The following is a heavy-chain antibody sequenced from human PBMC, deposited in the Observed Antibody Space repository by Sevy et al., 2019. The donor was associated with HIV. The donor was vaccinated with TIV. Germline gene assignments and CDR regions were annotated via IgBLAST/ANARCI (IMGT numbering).Heavy chain of an antibody. CDR3: TRGGCTPTSCYLMDV. D-gene: IGHD2-2*01. V-gene: IGHV3-21*06. J-gene: IGHJ6*03. Sequence: GGSLRLSCAASGFTFSSYSMNWVRQAPGKGLEWVSSISSSSSYIYYADSVKGRFTISRDNANNSLYLQMNSLRAEDTALYYCTRGGCTPTSCYLMDVWGKGTMVTVSS. CDR2: ISSSSSYI. CDR1: GFTFSSYS.